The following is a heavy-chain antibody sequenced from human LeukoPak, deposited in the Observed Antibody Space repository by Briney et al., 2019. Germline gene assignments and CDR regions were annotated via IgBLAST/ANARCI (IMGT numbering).Heavy chain of an antibody. J-gene: IGHJ4*02. Sequence: SETLSLTCTVSGGSISSGGYYWSWIRQHPGKGLEWIGYIYYSGSTYYNPSLKSRVTISVDTSKNQFSLKLSSVTAADTAVYYCARAVWFGEPQRDYWGQGTLVTVSS. D-gene: IGHD3-10*01. CDR2: IYYSGST. V-gene: IGHV4-30-4*08. CDR1: GGSISSGGYY. CDR3: ARAVWFGEPQRDY.